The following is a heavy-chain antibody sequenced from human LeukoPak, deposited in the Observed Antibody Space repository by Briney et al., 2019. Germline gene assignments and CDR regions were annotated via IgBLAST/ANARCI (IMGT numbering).Heavy chain of an antibody. CDR1: GGSISSGSYY. D-gene: IGHD2-21*02. V-gene: IGHV4-61*02. CDR3: ARDSGDRNWFDP. J-gene: IGHJ5*02. Sequence: ASQTLSLTCTVSGGSISSGSYYWSWIRQPAGKGLEWIGRIYTSGSTNYNPSLKSRVTMSVDTSKNQFSLKLSSVTAADTAVYYCARDSGDRNWFDPWGQGTLVTVSS. CDR2: IYTSGST.